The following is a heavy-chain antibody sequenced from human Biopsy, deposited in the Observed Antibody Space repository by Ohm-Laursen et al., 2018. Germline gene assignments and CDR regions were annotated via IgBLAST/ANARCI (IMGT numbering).Heavy chain of an antibody. CDR3: ARVEAGTYDALDI. V-gene: IGHV4-59*01. Sequence: GTLSLTCRVSGGSMTGYEWSWIRLAPGKGLEWIGYIYYSGGTKYNPSLASRVTFSVDTSKSQFSLKLYSVTAADTAVYYCARVEAGTYDALDIWGQGTLVAVSA. J-gene: IGHJ3*02. D-gene: IGHD1-26*01. CDR2: IYYSGGT. CDR1: GGSMTGYE.